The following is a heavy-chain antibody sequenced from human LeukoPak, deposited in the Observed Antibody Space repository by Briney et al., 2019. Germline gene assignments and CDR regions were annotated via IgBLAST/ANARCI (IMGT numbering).Heavy chain of an antibody. J-gene: IGHJ6*02. CDR2: IYHSGST. Sequence: PSETLSLTCAVSGGSISSGGYSWSWIRQPPGKGLEWIGYIYHSGSTYYNPSLKSRVTISVDRSKNQFSLKLSSVTAADTAVYYCARAAEETYYDFWSGYYHYYGMDVWGQGTTVTVSS. CDR3: ARAAEETYYDFWSGYYHYYGMDV. D-gene: IGHD3-3*01. V-gene: IGHV4-30-2*01. CDR1: GGSISSGGYS.